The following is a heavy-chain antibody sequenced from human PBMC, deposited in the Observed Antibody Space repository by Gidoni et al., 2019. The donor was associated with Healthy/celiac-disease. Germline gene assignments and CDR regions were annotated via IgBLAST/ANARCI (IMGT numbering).Heavy chain of an antibody. D-gene: IGHD2-2*01. Sequence: QLQLVQSGAEVKKPGSSVKVSCKASGGTFRRYATSWVRQAPGQGLEWMGGIIPIFGTANYAQKFQGRVTITADKSTSTAYMELSSLRSEDTAVYYCARPHCSSTSCYQGDYGMDVWGQGTTVTVSS. J-gene: IGHJ6*02. V-gene: IGHV1-69*06. CDR2: IIPIFGTA. CDR1: GGTFRRYA. CDR3: ARPHCSSTSCYQGDYGMDV.